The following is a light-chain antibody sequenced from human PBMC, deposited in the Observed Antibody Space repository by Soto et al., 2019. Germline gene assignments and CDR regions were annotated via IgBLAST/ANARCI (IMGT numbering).Light chain of an antibody. Sequence: ELVMTQSPATLSVSPGGRATLSCRASQSISGALAWYQQKPGQAPRLLIYGASPRATSFPARFSGSGSGTDFTLTISSLQSEDFAVYYCQQYNNCPWTFGQGTKVDIK. J-gene: IGKJ1*01. CDR1: QSISGA. CDR3: QQYNNCPWT. CDR2: GAS. V-gene: IGKV3-15*01.